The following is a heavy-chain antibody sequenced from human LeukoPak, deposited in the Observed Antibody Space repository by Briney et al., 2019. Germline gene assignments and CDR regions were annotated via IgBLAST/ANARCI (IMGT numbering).Heavy chain of an antibody. V-gene: IGHV4-59*01. CDR2: IYYSGST. J-gene: IGHJ4*02. Sequence: SETLSLTCTVSGGSISSYYWSWIRQPPGKGLEWIGYIYYSGSTDYNPSLKSRVTISVDTSKNQFSLKLSSVTAADTAVYYCARLSSSWYYFDYWGQGTLVTVSS. D-gene: IGHD6-13*01. CDR1: GGSISSYY. CDR3: ARLSSSWYYFDY.